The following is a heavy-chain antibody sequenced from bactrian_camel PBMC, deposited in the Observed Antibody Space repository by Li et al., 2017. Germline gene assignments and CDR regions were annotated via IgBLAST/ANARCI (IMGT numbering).Heavy chain of an antibody. D-gene: IGHD3*01. Sequence: VESGGGSVQTGQSLRLSCEFSGFNFRRYSMAWFRQPAGKEREVIAAIDTDDSTSYADSVKGRFTISKDYAKNTLYLQMNGLKPEDTAMYYCAAVAEGRTVEGGVSLWTLFESGYWGQGTQVTVS. CDR1: GFNFRRYS. J-gene: IGHJ4*01. V-gene: IGHV3S55*01. CDR2: IDTDDST. CDR3: AAVAEGRTVEGGVSLWTLFESGY.